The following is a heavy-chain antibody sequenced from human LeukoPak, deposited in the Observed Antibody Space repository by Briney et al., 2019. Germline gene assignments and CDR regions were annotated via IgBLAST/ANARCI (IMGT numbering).Heavy chain of an antibody. J-gene: IGHJ4*02. CDR1: SGSISSGSYY. CDR3: LGSVVPAVVGVDY. D-gene: IGHD2-2*01. CDR2: IYTSGST. V-gene: IGHV4-61*02. Sequence: SETLSLACTVSSGSISSGSYYWSWIRQPAGKGLEWIGRIYTSGSTNYNPSLKSRVTISVDTSKNQFSLKLSSVTAADTAVYYCLGSVVPAVVGVDYWGQGTLVTVSS.